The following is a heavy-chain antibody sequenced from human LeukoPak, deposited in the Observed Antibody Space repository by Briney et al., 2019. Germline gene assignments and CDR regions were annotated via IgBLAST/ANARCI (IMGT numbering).Heavy chain of an antibody. J-gene: IGHJ4*02. D-gene: IGHD5-18*01. CDR1: GFTFSSYA. CDR2: ISYDGSNK. CDR3: ARVGEDSYGYQTDFDY. V-gene: IGHV3-30-3*01. Sequence: PGGSLRLSCAASGFTFSSYAMHWVRQAPGKGLQWVAVISYDGSNKYYADSVKGRFTISRDSSKNTLYLQMNSLRAEDTAVHYCARVGEDSYGYQTDFDYWGQGTLVTVSS.